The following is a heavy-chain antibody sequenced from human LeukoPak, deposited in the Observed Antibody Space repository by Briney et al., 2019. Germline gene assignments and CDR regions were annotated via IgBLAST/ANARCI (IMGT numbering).Heavy chain of an antibody. Sequence: GGSLRLSCAASGFTFSSYGMHWVRQAPGKGLEWVAVISYDGSNKYYADSVKGRFAISRDNSKNTPYLQMDSLRAEDTAVYYCARDPTISGSLNYFDYWGQGTLVTVSS. CDR3: ARDPTISGSLNYFDY. J-gene: IGHJ4*02. V-gene: IGHV3-30*19. CDR1: GFTFSSYG. CDR2: ISYDGSNK. D-gene: IGHD1-26*01.